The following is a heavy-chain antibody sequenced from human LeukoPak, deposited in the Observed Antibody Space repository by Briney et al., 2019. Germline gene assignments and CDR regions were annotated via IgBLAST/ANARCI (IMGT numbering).Heavy chain of an antibody. CDR3: ERDKVVTDIRYYFQH. Sequence: GASVKLSCKASGYTFTSYYMHWVRQAPGQGLEWMGIINPSGGSTSYAQKFQGRVTMTRDMSTSTVYMELSSLRSEDTAVYYCERDKVVTDIRYYFQHWGQGTLVTVSS. CDR1: GYTFTSYY. J-gene: IGHJ1*01. D-gene: IGHD2-21*02. V-gene: IGHV1-46*01. CDR2: INPSGGST.